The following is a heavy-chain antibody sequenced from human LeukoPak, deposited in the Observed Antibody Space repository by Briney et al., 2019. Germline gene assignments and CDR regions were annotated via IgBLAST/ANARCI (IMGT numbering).Heavy chain of an antibody. CDR3: ARDRIAVAGPQWGAFDI. CDR2: IKQDGSEK. J-gene: IGHJ3*02. V-gene: IGHV3-7*01. D-gene: IGHD6-19*01. CDR1: GFTFSSYW. Sequence: TGGSLRLSCAASGFTFSSYWMSWVRQAPGKGLEWVANIKQDGSEKYYVDSVKGRFTISRDNAKNSLYLQMNSLRAEDTAVYYCARDRIAVAGPQWGAFDIWGQGTMVTVSS.